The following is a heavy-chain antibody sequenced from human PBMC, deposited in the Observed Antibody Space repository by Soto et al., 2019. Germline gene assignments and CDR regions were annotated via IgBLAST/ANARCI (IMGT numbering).Heavy chain of an antibody. CDR2: IYYSGST. Sequence: PSETLSLTCTVSGGSISSSSYYWGWIRQPPGKGLEWIGSIYYSGSTYYNPSLKSRVTISVDTSKNQFSLKLSSVTAADTAVYYCARDYYDFWSGRPDYYYYGMDVWGQGTTVTVSS. CDR1: GGSISSSSYY. V-gene: IGHV4-39*02. D-gene: IGHD3-3*01. J-gene: IGHJ6*02. CDR3: ARDYYDFWSGRPDYYYYGMDV.